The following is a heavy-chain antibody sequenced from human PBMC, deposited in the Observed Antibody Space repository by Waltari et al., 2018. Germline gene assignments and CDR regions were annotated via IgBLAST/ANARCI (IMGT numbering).Heavy chain of an antibody. CDR3: GAYYDSSGYHFDY. CDR1: GGSISSSSYY. Sequence: QLRLQESGPGLVKPSETLSLTCTVSGGSISSSSYYWGWIRQPPGKGLEWIGSIYYSGSTYYNPSLKSRVTISVDTSKNQFSLKLSSVTAADTAVYYCGAYYDSSGYHFDYWGQGTLVTVSS. J-gene: IGHJ4*02. V-gene: IGHV4-39*01. D-gene: IGHD3-22*01. CDR2: IYYSGST.